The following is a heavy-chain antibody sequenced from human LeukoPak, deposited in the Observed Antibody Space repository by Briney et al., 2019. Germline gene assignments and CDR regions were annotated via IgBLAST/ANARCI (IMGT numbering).Heavy chain of an antibody. CDR2: IDHRGST. J-gene: IGHJ5*02. Sequence: PSETLSLSCGACGGSFSGYYWSWIRQTPGKGLEWVGEIDHRGSTNYNPSLKSRVTMSGDTSKNHFSVKLTSVTVADTGVYYCARGRRVRSSSWSPNWFDPWGQGTLVTVSS. D-gene: IGHD6-13*01. CDR1: GGSFSGYY. CDR3: ARGRRVRSSSWSPNWFDP. V-gene: IGHV4-34*01.